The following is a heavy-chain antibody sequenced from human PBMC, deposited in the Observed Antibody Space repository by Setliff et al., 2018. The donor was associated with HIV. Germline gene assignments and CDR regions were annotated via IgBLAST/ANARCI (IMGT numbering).Heavy chain of an antibody. D-gene: IGHD6-25*01. V-gene: IGHV4-4*07. CDR1: GGSISGFY. CDR3: ARGLDSAKIHY. J-gene: IGHJ4*02. Sequence: PSETLSLTCTVSGGSISGFYWSWIRQSAGKGLEWIGRIHTSGDSDFNPSLKSRVTMSVDTSKNQFSLNLSSVTAADTAVYYCARGLDSAKIHYWGQGTLVTVSS. CDR2: IHTSGDS.